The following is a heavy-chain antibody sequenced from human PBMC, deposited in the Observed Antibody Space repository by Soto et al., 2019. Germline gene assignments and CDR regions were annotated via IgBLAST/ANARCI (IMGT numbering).Heavy chain of an antibody. V-gene: IGHV3-21*01. CDR3: AGEGVIVVVPAAMEAFDI. CDR1: GFTFSSYS. Sequence: PGGSLRLSCAASGFTFSSYSMNWVRQAPGKGLEWVSSISSSSSSYIYYADSVKGRFTISRDNAKNSLYLQMNSLRAEDTAVYYCAGEGVIVVVPAAMEAFDIWGQGTMVTVSS. J-gene: IGHJ3*02. CDR2: ISSSSSSYI. D-gene: IGHD2-2*01.